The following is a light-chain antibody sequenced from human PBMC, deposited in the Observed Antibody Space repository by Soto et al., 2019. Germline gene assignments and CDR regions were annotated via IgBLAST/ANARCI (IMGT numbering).Light chain of an antibody. CDR3: QTWGTGIWV. J-gene: IGLJ3*02. CDR1: SGHSSYA. Sequence: QLVLTQSPSASASLGASVKFTCTLSSGHSSYAIAWHQQQPEKSPRYLMKLNSDGSHSKGDGIPDRFSGSSSGAERYLTISSLQSEDEADYYCQTWGTGIWVFGGGTKVTVL. V-gene: IGLV4-69*01. CDR2: LNSDGSH.